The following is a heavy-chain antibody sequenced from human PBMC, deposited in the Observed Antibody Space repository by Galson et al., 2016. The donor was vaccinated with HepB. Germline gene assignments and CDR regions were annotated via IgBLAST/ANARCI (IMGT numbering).Heavy chain of an antibody. CDR2: IYPGDSDT. CDR3: VRDGTGKYDFWSGYPNNWFDP. V-gene: IGHV5-51*01. CDR1: GYSFATHW. J-gene: IGHJ5*02. Sequence: QSGAEVKKPGESLKISCKASGYSFATHWIGWVRQMPGKGLEWLGIIYPGDSDTRYSPSFRGQVTTSADRSINTAYLQWSSLKASDTATYYCVRDGTGKYDFWSGYPNNWFDPWGQGTLVTVSS. D-gene: IGHD3-3*01.